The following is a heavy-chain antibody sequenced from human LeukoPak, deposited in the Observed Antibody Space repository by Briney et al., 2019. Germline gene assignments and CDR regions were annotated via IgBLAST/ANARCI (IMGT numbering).Heavy chain of an antibody. Sequence: SVKVSCKASGGTFSSYAISWVRQAPGQGLEWMGGIIPIFGTANYAQKFQGRVTITADESTSTAYMELSSLRSEDTAVYYCTTRTDKVPAVRARGYFQHWGQGTLVTVSS. CDR3: TTRTDKVPAVRARGYFQH. CDR1: GGTFSSYA. J-gene: IGHJ1*01. D-gene: IGHD2-2*01. V-gene: IGHV1-69*01. CDR2: IIPIFGTA.